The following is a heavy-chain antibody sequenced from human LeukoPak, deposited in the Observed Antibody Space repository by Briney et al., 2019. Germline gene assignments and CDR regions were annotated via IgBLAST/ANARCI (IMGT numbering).Heavy chain of an antibody. V-gene: IGHV3-66*02. CDR1: GFTVSSNY. D-gene: IGHD4-23*01. Sequence: GGSLRLSXAASGFTVSSNYMSWVRQAPGKGLEWVSVIYSGGSTYYADSVKGRFTISRDNSKNTLYLQMNSLRAEDTAVYYCARTVVTYYFDYWGQGTLVTVSS. J-gene: IGHJ4*02. CDR3: ARTVVTYYFDY. CDR2: IYSGGST.